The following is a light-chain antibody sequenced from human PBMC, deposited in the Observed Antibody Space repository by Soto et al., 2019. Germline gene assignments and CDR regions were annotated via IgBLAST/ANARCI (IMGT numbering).Light chain of an antibody. V-gene: IGKV1-39*01. CDR1: QRISTK. CDR2: AAS. Sequence: DIQMTQSPSSLSASVGDRVTITCRASQRISTKVSWYQQKPGKAPKLLINAASTLQNGVPSRISGSGSWTDFTLTIDSLQPEDFATCYWQQSYSRVTFGQWTKVEIK. J-gene: IGKJ1*01. CDR3: QQSYSRVT.